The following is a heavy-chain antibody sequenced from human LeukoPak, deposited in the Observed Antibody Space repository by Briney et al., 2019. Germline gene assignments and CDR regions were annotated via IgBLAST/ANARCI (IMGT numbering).Heavy chain of an antibody. CDR3: AKGSSDRRPYYFDY. CDR1: GFTLSTYV. Sequence: GGSLRLSCAASGFTLSTYVMIRVRQAPGKGLEWVSAITGSGGDTYYADSVKGRFTISRDNSKNTLYLQMNSLRAEDTAVYYCAKGSSDRRPYYFDYWGQGTLVTVSS. V-gene: IGHV3-23*01. J-gene: IGHJ4*02. D-gene: IGHD3-22*01. CDR2: ITGSGGDT.